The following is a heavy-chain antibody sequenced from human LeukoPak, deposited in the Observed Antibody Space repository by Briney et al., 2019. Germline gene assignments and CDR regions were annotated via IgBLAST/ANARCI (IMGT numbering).Heavy chain of an antibody. CDR2: IIPIFGTA. CDR3: ARYCSSTSCYTYFDY. Sequence: SVKVSCKASGGTFSSYAISWVRQAPGQGLEWMGGIIPIFGTANYARKFQGRVTITADESTSTAYMELISLRSEDTAVYYCARYCSSTSCYTYFDYWGQGTLVTVSS. V-gene: IGHV1-69*13. J-gene: IGHJ4*02. D-gene: IGHD2-2*02. CDR1: GGTFSSYA.